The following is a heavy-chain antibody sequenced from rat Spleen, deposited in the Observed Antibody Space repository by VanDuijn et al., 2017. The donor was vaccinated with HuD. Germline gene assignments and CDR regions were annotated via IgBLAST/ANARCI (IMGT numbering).Heavy chain of an antibody. V-gene: IGHV5-20*01. CDR2: INYDGRST. D-gene: IGHD1-12*02. J-gene: IGHJ4*01. Sequence: EVLLVESGGGSVQPGRSLKLSCAASGFTFSNYYMAWVRQAPTKGLEWVATINYDGRSTFYRDSVRDRFTISRDNAKSSLYLQMDSLRSEDTATYYCTTDGYYDGIYYSVYVMDAWAQGASVTVSS. CDR1: GFTFSNYY. CDR3: TTDGYYDGIYYSVYVMDA.